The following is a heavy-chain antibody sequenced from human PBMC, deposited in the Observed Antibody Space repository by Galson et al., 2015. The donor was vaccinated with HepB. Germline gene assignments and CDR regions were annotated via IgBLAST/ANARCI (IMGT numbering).Heavy chain of an antibody. D-gene: IGHD2-15*01. Sequence: QSGAEVKKPGESLKISCETSGYSFTGYWIGWVRQMPGKGLEWMGIIYPGDSDTRYSPSFQGQVTMSIDKSISTAYLHWSSLKASDTAIYYCARNGYCSDGACYGFDFWGKGTTVTVSS. V-gene: IGHV5-51*03. J-gene: IGHJ6*04. CDR1: GYSFTGYW. CDR2: IYPGDSDT. CDR3: ARNGYCSDGACYGFDF.